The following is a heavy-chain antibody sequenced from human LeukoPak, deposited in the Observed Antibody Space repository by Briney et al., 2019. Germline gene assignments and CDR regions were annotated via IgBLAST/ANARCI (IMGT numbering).Heavy chain of an antibody. V-gene: IGHV3-48*04. CDR2: ISSSGSTI. CDR3: ASSDSNFDY. Sequence: PGGSLRLSCAASGFTFSSYSMNWVRQAPGKGLEWVSYISSSGSTIYYADSVKGRFTISRDNAKNSLYLQMNSLRAEDTAVYYCASSDSNFDYWGQGTLVTVSS. J-gene: IGHJ4*02. D-gene: IGHD6-13*01. CDR1: GFTFSSYS.